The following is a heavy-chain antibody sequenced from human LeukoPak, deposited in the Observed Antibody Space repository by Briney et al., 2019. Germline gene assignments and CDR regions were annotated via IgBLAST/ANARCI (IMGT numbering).Heavy chain of an antibody. CDR3: ARDPGIAVAGPPYWYFDL. CDR1: GYTFTSYY. V-gene: IGHV1-46*01. CDR2: INPSGGST. Sequence: ASVKVSCKASGYTFTSYYMHWVRQAPGQGLEWMGIINPSGGSTSYAQKFQGRVTMTRDTSTSTVYMELSSLGSEDTAVYYCARDPGIAVAGPPYWYFDLWGRGTVVTVSS. J-gene: IGHJ2*01. D-gene: IGHD6-19*01.